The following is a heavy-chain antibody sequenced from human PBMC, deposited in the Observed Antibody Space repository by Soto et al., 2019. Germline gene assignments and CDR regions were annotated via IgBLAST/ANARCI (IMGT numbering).Heavy chain of an antibody. D-gene: IGHD3-10*01. CDR1: SDSISSDNW. V-gene: IGHV4-4*02. J-gene: IGHJ4*02. CDR2: IYHSGAT. CDR3: ARGTTFGSGRNSYYFDY. Sequence: QVQLQESGPGLVKPSGTLSLTCAVSSDSISSDNWWTWVRQSPGEGLEWIGEIYHSGATNYNPSRRSRVTMSVDKTKNQLSLNLSSVAAADTAVYYCARGTTFGSGRNSYYFDYWGQGALVTVSS.